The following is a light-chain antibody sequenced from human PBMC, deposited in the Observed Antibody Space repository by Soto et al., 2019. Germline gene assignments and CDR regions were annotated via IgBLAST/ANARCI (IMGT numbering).Light chain of an antibody. CDR1: QSVSSSY. CDR2: GAS. V-gene: IGKV3-15*01. Sequence: VTQSRGTLSLSPGERATLSFRASQSVSSSYFAWYQQKPGQAPRLLIYGASTRATGIPARFSGSGSGTEFTLTISSLQSEDFAVYYCQQRNPLTFGGGTKVDIK. CDR3: QQRNPLT. J-gene: IGKJ4*01.